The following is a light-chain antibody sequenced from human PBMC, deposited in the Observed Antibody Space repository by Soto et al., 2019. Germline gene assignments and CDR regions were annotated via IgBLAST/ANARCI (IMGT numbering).Light chain of an antibody. CDR3: CSYAGTYTPR. V-gene: IGLV2-11*01. J-gene: IGLJ2*01. CDR2: DVS. CDR1: RSDVGGYNY. Sequence: QSVLTQPRSVSGSPGQSVTISCTGTRSDVGGYNYVSWYQQHPGKAPKLMIYDVSKRPSGVPDRFSGSKSGNTASLTISGLQAEDEADYYCCSYAGTYTPRFGGGTKLTVL.